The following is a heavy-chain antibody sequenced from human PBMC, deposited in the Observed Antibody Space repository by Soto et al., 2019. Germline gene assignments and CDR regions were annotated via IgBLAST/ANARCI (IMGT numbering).Heavy chain of an antibody. J-gene: IGHJ4*02. CDR2: IWFDGTEK. V-gene: IGHV3-33*01. CDR1: GFSFDTHA. CDR3: ARDLCYETEYYFDY. Sequence: QVQLVESGGGVVQPGRSLRLSCVASGFSFDTHAMHWVRQAPGKGLEWVALIWFDGTEKFYADSVRGRFTISRDNSMNMLYLQNNGLRAEDTAVYYCARDLCYETEYYFDYWGQGAVVTVSS. D-gene: IGHD3-3*01.